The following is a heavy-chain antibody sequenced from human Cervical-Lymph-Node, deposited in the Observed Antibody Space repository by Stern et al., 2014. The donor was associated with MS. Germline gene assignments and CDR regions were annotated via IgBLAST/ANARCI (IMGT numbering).Heavy chain of an antibody. CDR2: INRDGSST. D-gene: IGHD3-22*01. CDR1: GFTFSSYW. V-gene: IGHV3-74*01. J-gene: IGHJ4*02. Sequence: VQLVGSGGGLVQPGGSLRLSCAASGFTFSSYWMHWVRQAPGKGLVWVSRINRDGSSTSYADSVKGRLTISRDNAKNTLYLQMNSLRAEDTAVYYCARDIPGYYYDSSGCLDYWGQGTLVTVSS. CDR3: ARDIPGYYYDSSGCLDY.